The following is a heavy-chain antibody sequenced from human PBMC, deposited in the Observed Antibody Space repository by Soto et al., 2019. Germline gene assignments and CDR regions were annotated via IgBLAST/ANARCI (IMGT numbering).Heavy chain of an antibody. CDR1: GYTFTSFY. J-gene: IGHJ6*02. V-gene: IGHV1-46*01. CDR3: ASSPAFSSSWDGIPPDPSHGMDV. Sequence: QMQLVQSGAEVKRPGASVRVSCKSSGYTFTSFYIHWVRQAPGQGLEWMGIINPSGGITNFAQRFQGSVTMTRDMSTNTHYRELSSLKSDDTAVYYCASSPAFSSSWDGIPPDPSHGMDVWGQGTTVTVS. D-gene: IGHD6-13*01. CDR2: INPSGGIT.